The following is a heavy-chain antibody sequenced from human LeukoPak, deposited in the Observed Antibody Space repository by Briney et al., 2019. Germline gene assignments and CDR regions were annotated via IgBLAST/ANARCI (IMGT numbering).Heavy chain of an antibody. D-gene: IGHD3-10*01. V-gene: IGHV3-74*01. J-gene: IGHJ4*02. CDR1: GFTFSSYW. CDR2: INSDGSST. Sequence: SGGSLRLSCAASGFTFSSYWIHWVRQAPRKGLVWVSRINSDGSSTSYADSVKGRFTISRDNAKNTLYLQMNSLRAEDTAVYYCARDAASGMVRGVPTYWGQGTLVTVSS. CDR3: ARDAASGMVRGVPTY.